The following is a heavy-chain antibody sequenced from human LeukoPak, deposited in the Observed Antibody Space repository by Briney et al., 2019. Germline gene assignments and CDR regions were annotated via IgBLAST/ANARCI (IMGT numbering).Heavy chain of an antibody. D-gene: IGHD2-2*02. J-gene: IGHJ6*03. Sequence: PGGSLRLSCAASGFTFSSYAMHWVRQAPGKGLEWVAVISYDGSNKYYADSVKGRFTISRDNSKNTLYLQMNSLRAEDTAVYYCARDLYLDYYYMDVWGKGTTVTVSS. V-gene: IGHV3-30-3*01. CDR1: GFTFSSYA. CDR3: ARDLYLDYYYMDV. CDR2: ISYDGSNK.